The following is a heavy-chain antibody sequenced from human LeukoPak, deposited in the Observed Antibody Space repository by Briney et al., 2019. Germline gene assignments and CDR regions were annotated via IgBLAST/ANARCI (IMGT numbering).Heavy chain of an antibody. D-gene: IGHD2-21*01. CDR2: MYYSGTT. CDR3: ATTDKNRYYINV. Sequence: SETLSLTCTVSGNSINIYSWNWLRQSPEKGLEWIAYMYYSGTTNYNPSLENRAAISLDLSRHQFSLRLSSVTAADTAVYFCATTDKNRYYINVWGPGTTVIVSS. CDR1: GNSINIYS. V-gene: IGHV4-59*12. J-gene: IGHJ6*01.